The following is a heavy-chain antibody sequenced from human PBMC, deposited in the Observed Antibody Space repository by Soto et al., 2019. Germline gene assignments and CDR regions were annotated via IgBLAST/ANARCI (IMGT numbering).Heavy chain of an antibody. Sequence: QFQLVQSGAEVKKPESSVKVSCKAPGGTFSTYAISWVRQAPGQGHEWMGGIIPMFGTANYAQRFQDRVTITADESTNTVYMELSSLRSEDTAVYFCASGIQLWLRRINNGYSGWGQGTLVTVSS. J-gene: IGHJ4*02. D-gene: IGHD5-18*01. V-gene: IGHV1-69*12. CDR2: IIPMFGTA. CDR1: GGTFSTYA. CDR3: ASGIQLWLRRINNGYSG.